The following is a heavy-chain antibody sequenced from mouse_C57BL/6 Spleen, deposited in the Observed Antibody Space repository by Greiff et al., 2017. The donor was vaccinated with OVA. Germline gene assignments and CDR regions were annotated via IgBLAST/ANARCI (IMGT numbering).Heavy chain of an antibody. CDR1: GYTFTSYW. V-gene: IGHV1-59*01. Sequence: QVQLQQPGAELVRPGTSVKLSCKASGYTFTSYWLHWVKQRPGHGLEWIGVIDPSDSYTNYHQKFKGKATLTVDTSSSPAYMQLSSLTSEDSAVYYCARGKAYYSNFYWYFDVWGTGTTVTVSA. CDR3: ARGKAYYSNFYWYFDV. D-gene: IGHD2-5*01. J-gene: IGHJ1*03. CDR2: IDPSDSYT.